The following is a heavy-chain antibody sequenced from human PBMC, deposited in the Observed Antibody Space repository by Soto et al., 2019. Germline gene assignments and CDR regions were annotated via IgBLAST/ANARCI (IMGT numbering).Heavy chain of an antibody. CDR1: GFTFSSYG. CDR3: AKIGGAETDYYYYYGMDV. J-gene: IGHJ6*02. D-gene: IGHD1-26*01. CDR2: ISYDGSNK. V-gene: IGHV3-30*18. Sequence: ESGGGVVQPGRSLRLSCAASGFTFSSYGMHWVRQAPGKGLEWVAVISYDGSNKYYADSVKGRFTISRDNSKNTLYLQMNSLRAEDTAVYYCAKIGGAETDYYYYYGMDVWGQGTTVTVSS.